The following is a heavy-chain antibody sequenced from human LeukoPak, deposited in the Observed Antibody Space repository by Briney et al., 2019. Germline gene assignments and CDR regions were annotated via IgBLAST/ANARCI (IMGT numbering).Heavy chain of an antibody. Sequence: GGSLRLSCAASGFTFSSYAMSWVRQAPRKGLEWVSAISGSGGSTYYADSVKGRFTISRDNSKNTLYLQMNSLRAEDTAVYYCAKEHYDYVWGSYRFGSFDYWGQGTLVTVSS. D-gene: IGHD3-16*02. CDR1: GFTFSSYA. CDR2: ISGSGGST. J-gene: IGHJ4*02. CDR3: AKEHYDYVWGSYRFGSFDY. V-gene: IGHV3-23*01.